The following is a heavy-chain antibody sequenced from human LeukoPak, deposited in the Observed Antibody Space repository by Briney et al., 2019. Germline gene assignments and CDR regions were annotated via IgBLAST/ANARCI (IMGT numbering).Heavy chain of an antibody. CDR2: IGTLADT. CDR1: GLTFSSHD. D-gene: IGHD6-19*01. CDR3: ATGRSRGWSYAFDI. Sequence: GGSLRLSCAASGLTFSSHDMHWVRQITGKGLEWVSAIGTLADTFYLDSVKGRFNISRENAKNSLYLQMNSLRAGDTAVYYCATGRSRGWSYAFDIWGRGTMVTVSS. V-gene: IGHV3-13*01. J-gene: IGHJ3*02.